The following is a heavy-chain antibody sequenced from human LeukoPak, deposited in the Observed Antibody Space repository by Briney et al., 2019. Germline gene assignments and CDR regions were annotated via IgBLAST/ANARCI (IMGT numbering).Heavy chain of an antibody. Sequence: GGSLRLSCAVSGFTFSSLWMTWVRQAPGKGLEWVANIKLDGSEKYYADSVKSRFSISRDNAKNSLYLQMNSPRVEDTAVYYCARDFGLSGYDLLNYWGQGTLATVSS. D-gene: IGHD5-12*01. V-gene: IGHV3-7*01. J-gene: IGHJ4*02. CDR1: GFTFSSLW. CDR2: IKLDGSEK. CDR3: ARDFGLSGYDLLNY.